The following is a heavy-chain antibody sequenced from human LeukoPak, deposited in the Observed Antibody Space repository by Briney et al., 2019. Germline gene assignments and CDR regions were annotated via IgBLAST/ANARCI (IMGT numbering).Heavy chain of an antibody. CDR1: GFSFSTYE. Sequence: GGSLRLSCAASGFSFSTYEMNWVRQAPGKGLQWVSYISSSGTTIYYADSVKGRFTISRDNAKNSLYLQMNSLRPGDTAVYYCARGSVEMAAHPWWFDPWGQGTLVAVSS. CDR2: ISSSGTTI. V-gene: IGHV3-48*03. CDR3: ARGSVEMAAHPWWFDP. D-gene: IGHD2-8*01. J-gene: IGHJ5*02.